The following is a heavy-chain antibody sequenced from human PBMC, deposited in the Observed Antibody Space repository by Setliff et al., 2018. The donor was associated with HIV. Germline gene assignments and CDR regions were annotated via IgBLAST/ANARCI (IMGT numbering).Heavy chain of an antibody. Sequence: SETLSLTCSVSNDFITSTYYWGWIRQPPGKGLEWIGSIYYSGSTYYNPSLKSRVTISVDTSKNQFSLTLPSVTAADTSVYYCAIHVSDYDILTGYYNKHFDYWGPGTLFTVSS. V-gene: IGHV4-39*01. D-gene: IGHD3-9*01. CDR1: NDFITSTYY. CDR2: IYYSGST. J-gene: IGHJ4*02. CDR3: AIHVSDYDILTGYYNKHFDY.